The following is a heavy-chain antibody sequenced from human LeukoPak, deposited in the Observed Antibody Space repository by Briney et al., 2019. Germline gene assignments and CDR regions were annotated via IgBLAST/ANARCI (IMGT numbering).Heavy chain of an antibody. V-gene: IGHV3-11*06. D-gene: IGHD6-13*01. J-gene: IGHJ4*02. CDR3: VRDLMHSSTSGAR. CDR1: EFTFGDYY. CDR2: ISSSGTST. Sequence: GGSLRLSCAASEFTFGDYYMSWIRQAPGKGLEWISYISSSGTSTSYADSVKGRFTISRDNAKNSLYLQMNSLRAEDTGVYYCVRDLMHSSTSGARWGQGTPVTVSS.